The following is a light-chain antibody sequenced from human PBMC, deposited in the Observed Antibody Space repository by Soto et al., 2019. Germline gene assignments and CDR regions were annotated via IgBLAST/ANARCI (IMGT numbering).Light chain of an antibody. CDR1: QSVSSN. V-gene: IGKV3-15*01. J-gene: IGKJ1*01. CDR3: QQYNNWPPWT. Sequence: IVMTQCPSTLSVSPVEIATLSCIASQSVSSNLAWYQQKPGQAPRLLIYGASTGATGIPARFSGSGSGTEFTLTISSLQSEDFAVYYCQQYNNWPPWTFGQGTKVDIK. CDR2: GAS.